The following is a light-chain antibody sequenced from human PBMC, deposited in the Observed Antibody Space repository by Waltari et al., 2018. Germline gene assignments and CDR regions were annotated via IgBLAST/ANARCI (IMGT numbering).Light chain of an antibody. CDR3: QTGGHGTWV. CDR2: VNSDGSH. CDR1: SGHSSHI. V-gene: IGLV4-69*01. J-gene: IGLJ3*02. Sequence: QLVLTQSPSASASLGASVTLTCTLSSGHSSHIIAWHQQQPEKGPRYLMKVNSDGSHSKGDEIPDRFSGSSSGAERYLTISSVQSEDEADYYCQTGGHGTWVFGGGTKLTVL.